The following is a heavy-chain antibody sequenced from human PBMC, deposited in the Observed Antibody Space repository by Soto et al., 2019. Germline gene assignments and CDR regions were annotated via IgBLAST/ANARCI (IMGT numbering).Heavy chain of an antibody. CDR1: GGTFSSYA. Sequence: QVQLVQSGAEVKKPGSSVKVSCKASGGTFSSYAISWVRQAPGQGLEWMGGIIPIFGTANYAQKFQGRVTITADESTSTAYMELSSLRSEDTAVYYCARDPAGSGGDGYTGEAGYYYYGMDVWGQGTTVTVSS. CDR2: IIPIFGTA. V-gene: IGHV1-69*01. D-gene: IGHD3-16*01. CDR3: ARDPAGSGGDGYTGEAGYYYYGMDV. J-gene: IGHJ6*02.